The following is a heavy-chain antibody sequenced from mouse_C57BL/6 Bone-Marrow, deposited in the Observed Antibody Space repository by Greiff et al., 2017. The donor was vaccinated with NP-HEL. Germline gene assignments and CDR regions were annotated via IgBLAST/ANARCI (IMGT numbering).Heavy chain of an antibody. CDR1: GYSITSGYY. CDR3: ATYYGSSWAY. Sequence: EVQLQESGPGLVKPSQSLSLTCSVTGYSITSGYYWNWIRQFPGNKLEWMGYISYDGSNNYNPSLKNRISITRDTSKNQFFLKLNSETTEDTATYYCATYYGSSWAYWGQGTLVTVSA. J-gene: IGHJ3*01. V-gene: IGHV3-6*01. CDR2: ISYDGSN. D-gene: IGHD1-1*01.